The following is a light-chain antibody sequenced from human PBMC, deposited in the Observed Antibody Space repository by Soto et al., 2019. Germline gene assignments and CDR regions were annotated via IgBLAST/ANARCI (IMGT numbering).Light chain of an antibody. CDR2: GAC. Sequence: EIVMTQSPATLSVSPGERSTLSLMSSQSVSIRLDWYQQKHGQGHSPLVQGACRRATGIPDRFCGSGSGTDFTLTISRLEPEDFAVYYCQQRNNWPPEITFGQGTRLEIK. J-gene: IGKJ5*01. CDR1: QSVSIR. CDR3: QQRNNWPPEIT. V-gene: IGKV3D-20*02.